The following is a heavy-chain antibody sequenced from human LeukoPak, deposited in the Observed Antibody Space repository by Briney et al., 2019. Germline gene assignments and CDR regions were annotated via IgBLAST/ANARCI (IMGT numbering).Heavy chain of an antibody. Sequence: PGGSLRLSCAAAGFTFSNYGIHWVSQPPGKGLEWVAVISKDGSNKDYADSVKGRFIISRDNSKNTLYLQMNSLRAEDTAVYYCARDRSGIYDAFDIWGQGTMVTVSS. CDR3: ARDRSGIYDAFDI. CDR2: ISKDGSNK. J-gene: IGHJ3*02. V-gene: IGHV3-30*03. D-gene: IGHD1-14*01. CDR1: GFTFSNYG.